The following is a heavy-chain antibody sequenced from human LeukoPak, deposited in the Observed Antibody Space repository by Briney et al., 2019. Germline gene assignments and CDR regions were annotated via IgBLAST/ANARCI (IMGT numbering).Heavy chain of an antibody. CDR3: TTDPGNYEIF. J-gene: IGHJ4*02. CDR1: GLTFTNAW. CDR2: IKSKTDGGTV. D-gene: IGHD4-11*01. V-gene: IGHV3-15*01. Sequence: GGSLRLSCAASGLTFTNAWMSWVRQAPGKGLEWVGRIKSKTDGGTVDYAPPVKGRFTISRDDSRNTLSLEMNFLKTEDTDVYYCTTDPGNYEIFWGQGTLVSVSS.